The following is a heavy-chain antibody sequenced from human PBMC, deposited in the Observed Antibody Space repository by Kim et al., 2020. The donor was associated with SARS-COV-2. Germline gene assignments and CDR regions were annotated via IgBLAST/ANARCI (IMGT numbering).Heavy chain of an antibody. CDR3: AREGLDFWSGYRSTVYYYYGIDV. CDR2: IWYDGSNK. D-gene: IGHD3-3*01. Sequence: GGSLRLSCAASGFTFSSYGMHWVRQAPGKGLEWVAVIWYDGSNKYYADSVKGRFTISRDNSKNTLYLQMNSLRAEDTAVYYCAREGLDFWSGYRSTVYYYYGIDVWGQGTTVTVSS. V-gene: IGHV3-33*01. CDR1: GFTFSSYG. J-gene: IGHJ6*02.